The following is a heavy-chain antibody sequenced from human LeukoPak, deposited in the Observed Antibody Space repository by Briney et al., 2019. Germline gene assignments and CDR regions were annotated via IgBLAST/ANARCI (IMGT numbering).Heavy chain of an antibody. Sequence: SETLSLTCTVSGGSVSSGSYYWSWIRQPPGKGLEWIGYIYYSGSTNYNPSLKSRVTISVDTSKNQFSLKLSSVTAADTAVYYCARSSSSWDSDAFDIWGQGTMVTVSS. V-gene: IGHV4-61*01. CDR2: IYYSGST. CDR3: ARSSSSWDSDAFDI. CDR1: GGSVSSGSYY. J-gene: IGHJ3*02. D-gene: IGHD6-13*01.